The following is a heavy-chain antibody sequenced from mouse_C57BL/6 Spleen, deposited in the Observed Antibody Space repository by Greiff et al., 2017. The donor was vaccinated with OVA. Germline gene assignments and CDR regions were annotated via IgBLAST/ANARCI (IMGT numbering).Heavy chain of an antibody. D-gene: IGHD1-3*01. CDR1: GYSITSGYY. V-gene: IGHV3-6*01. Sequence: VQLQQSGPGLVKPSQSLSLTCSVTGYSITSGYYWNWIRQFPGNKLEWMGYISYDGSNNYNPSLKNRISITRDTSKNQFFLKLNSVTTEDTATYYCARPLNWFLAMDYWGQGTSVTVSS. CDR3: ARPLNWFLAMDY. CDR2: ISYDGSN. J-gene: IGHJ4*01.